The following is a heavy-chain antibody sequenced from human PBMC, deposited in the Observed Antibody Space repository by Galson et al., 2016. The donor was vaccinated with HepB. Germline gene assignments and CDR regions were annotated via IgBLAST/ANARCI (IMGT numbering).Heavy chain of an antibody. CDR3: ARQAYCSRTSCLVRDTDAFDI. J-gene: IGHJ3*02. V-gene: IGHV4-4*02. CDR2: IFHTGSA. Sequence: LSLTCAVSGVSISTVHWWSWVRQSPGKGLEWIGEIFHTGSANYNPSLQSRVTMSVDPSKNQFSLKLSSVTAADTAVYYCARQAYCSRTSCLVRDTDAFDIWGQGTMVTVSS. D-gene: IGHD2-2*01. CDR1: GVSISTVHW.